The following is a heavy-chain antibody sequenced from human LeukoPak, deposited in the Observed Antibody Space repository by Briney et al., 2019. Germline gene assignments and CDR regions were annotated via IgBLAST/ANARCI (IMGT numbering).Heavy chain of an antibody. CDR3: ARVGVDYSGNVIKYYFDY. CDR2: IYYSGTT. V-gene: IGHV4-59*01. Sequence: PSETLSLTCTVSGGSISNYYWSWIRQPPGKGLEWIGYIYYSGTTNYNPSLKSRVIISVDTSKNQFSLQLRPVIAADTAVYYCARVGVDYSGNVIKYYFDYWGQGTLVTVSS. D-gene: IGHD4-23*01. CDR1: GGSISNYY. J-gene: IGHJ4*02.